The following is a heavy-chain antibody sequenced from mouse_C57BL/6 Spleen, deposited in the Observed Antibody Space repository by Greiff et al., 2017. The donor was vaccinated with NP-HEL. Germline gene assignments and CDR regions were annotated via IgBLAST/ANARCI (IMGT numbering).Heavy chain of an antibody. CDR3: ARSSGNYYYAMDY. CDR1: GYTFTSYW. V-gene: IGHV1-69*01. D-gene: IGHD2-1*01. CDR2: IDPSDSYT. Sequence: QVQLQQPGAELVMPGASVKLSCKASGYTFTSYWMHWVKQRPGQGLEWIGEIDPSDSYTNYNQKFKGKSTLTVDKSSSTAYMQLSSLTSEDSAVYYCARSSGNYYYAMDYWGQGTSVTVSS. J-gene: IGHJ4*01.